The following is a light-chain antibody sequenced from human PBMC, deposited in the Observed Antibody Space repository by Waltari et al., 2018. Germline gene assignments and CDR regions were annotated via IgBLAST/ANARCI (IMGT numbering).Light chain of an antibody. J-gene: IGKJ4*01. Sequence: DIVMTQSPDSLAVSLGERATIHCTPSQSILFSSNNKNYLAWYQQKPGQPPKLLIYWASTRESGVPDRFSGSGSGTDFTLTINSLQPEDVALYYCQQYYTTLTFGGGTKVGIK. CDR1: QSILFSSNNKNY. CDR3: QQYYTTLT. CDR2: WAS. V-gene: IGKV4-1*01.